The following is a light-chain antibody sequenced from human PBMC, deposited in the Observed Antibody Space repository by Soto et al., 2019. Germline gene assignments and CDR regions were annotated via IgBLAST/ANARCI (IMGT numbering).Light chain of an antibody. Sequence: QSALTQPASVSGSPGQSITISCTGTSSDVGSYNLVSWYQQHPGKAPKLMIYEGSKRPSGVSNRFSGSKSGNTASLTISGLQGGDEADYYCCSYAGSSTFVFGTGTKVTVL. CDR1: SSDVGSYNL. CDR2: EGS. J-gene: IGLJ1*01. CDR3: CSYAGSSTFV. V-gene: IGLV2-23*03.